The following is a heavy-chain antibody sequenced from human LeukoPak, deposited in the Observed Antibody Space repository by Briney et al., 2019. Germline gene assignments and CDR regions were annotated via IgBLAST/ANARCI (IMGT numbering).Heavy chain of an antibody. V-gene: IGHV3-21*01. CDR3: ARDLGYCSSTSCYIIDY. D-gene: IGHD2-2*02. CDR2: ISSSSSYI. J-gene: IGHJ4*02. CDR1: GFTFSSYS. Sequence: GGSLRLSCAASGFTFSSYSMNWVRQAPGKGLEWVSSISSSSSYIYYADSVKGRFTISRDNAKNSLYLQMNSLRAEDTAVYYCARDLGYCSSTSCYIIDYWGQGTLVTVSS.